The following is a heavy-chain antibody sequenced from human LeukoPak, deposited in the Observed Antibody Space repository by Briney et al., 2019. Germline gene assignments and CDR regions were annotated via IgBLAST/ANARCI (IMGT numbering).Heavy chain of an antibody. V-gene: IGHV3-53*01. D-gene: IGHD2-15*01. J-gene: IGHJ3*02. CDR3: AKDQCSGGSCYSIPDAFDI. CDR1: GFTVSSNY. CDR2: IYSDGNT. Sequence: GGSLRLSCAASGFTVSSNYMSWVRQAPGKGLEWVSVIYSDGNTYYADSVKGRFTISRDNSKNTLYLQMNSLRAEDTAVYYCAKDQCSGGSCYSIPDAFDIWGQGTMVTVSS.